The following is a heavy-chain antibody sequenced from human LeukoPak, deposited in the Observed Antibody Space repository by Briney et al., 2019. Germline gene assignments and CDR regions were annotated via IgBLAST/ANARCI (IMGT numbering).Heavy chain of an antibody. D-gene: IGHD1-26*01. J-gene: IGHJ4*02. V-gene: IGHV3-23*01. CDR3: ARDKIVGATYFDY. Sequence: GGSLRLSCAGSGFPFSSHGMNWVRQAPGKGLEWVSGISPGGGPTYYADSVRGRFSISRDDLKNTLYLQMTNLRAEDTAVYYCARDKIVGATYFDYWGQGTLVTVSS. CDR1: GFPFSSHG. CDR2: ISPGGGPT.